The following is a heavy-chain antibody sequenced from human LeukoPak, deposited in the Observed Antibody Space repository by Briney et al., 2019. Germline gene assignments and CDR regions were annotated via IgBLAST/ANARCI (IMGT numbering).Heavy chain of an antibody. CDR2: IWYDGTNK. J-gene: IGHJ4*02. Sequence: GRSLRLSCAASGFTFSSFGMHWVRQAPGKGLEWVAVIWYDGTNKYYADSVKGRFTISRDNSKNTLYLQMNSLRAEDTAVYYCARRGGIHSEYFDYWGQGTLVTVSS. D-gene: IGHD3-16*01. CDR3: ARRGGIHSEYFDY. CDR1: GFTFSSFG. V-gene: IGHV3-33*01.